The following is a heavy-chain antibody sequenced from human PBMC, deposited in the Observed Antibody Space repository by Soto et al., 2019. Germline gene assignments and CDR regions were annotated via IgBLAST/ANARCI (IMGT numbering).Heavy chain of an antibody. CDR3: ASPTPVANTWLNY. CDR2: ISYDGSNK. Sequence: GGSLRLSCTASGFTFSTYGMHWVRQAPGKGLEWLAVISYDGSNKYYADSVTGRFAISRDNSENTLYLQLNSLRAEDTAVYFCASPTPVANTWLNYWGQGTLVTVSS. CDR1: GFTFSTYG. D-gene: IGHD5-12*01. J-gene: IGHJ4*02. V-gene: IGHV3-30*03.